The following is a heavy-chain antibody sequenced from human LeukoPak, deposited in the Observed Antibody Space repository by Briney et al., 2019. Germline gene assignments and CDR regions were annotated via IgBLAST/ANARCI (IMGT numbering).Heavy chain of an antibody. CDR1: GGSISSSGDY. CDR2: IYYSGST. J-gene: IGHJ3*02. D-gene: IGHD1-26*01. CDR3: ARDSYSGSYQDAFDI. Sequence: SETLSLTCAVSGGSISSSGDYWGWIRQPPGEGLEWIGSIYYSGSTSYNPSLKSRVTMSVDTSMNQFSLKLSSVTAADTAVYFCARDSYSGSYQDAFDIWGQGTMVTVSS. V-gene: IGHV4-39*07.